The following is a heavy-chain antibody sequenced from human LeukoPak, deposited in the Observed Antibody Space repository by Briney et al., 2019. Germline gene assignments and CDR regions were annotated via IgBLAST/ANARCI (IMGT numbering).Heavy chain of an antibody. CDR3: ARQYYYGMDV. J-gene: IGHJ6*02. V-gene: IGHV4-59*01. CDR2: IYYSGST. Sequence: CTXXXGSXSXYXWSWIRQPPXKGXEWIGYIYYSGSTNYNPSLKSRVTISVDTSKNQFSLKLSSVTAADTAVYYCARQYYYGMDVWGQGTTVTVSS. CDR1: XGSXSXYX.